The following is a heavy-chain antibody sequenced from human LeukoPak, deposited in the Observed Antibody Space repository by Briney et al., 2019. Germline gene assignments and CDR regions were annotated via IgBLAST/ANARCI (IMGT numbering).Heavy chain of an antibody. J-gene: IGHJ4*02. D-gene: IGHD6-19*01. Sequence: GGSLRLSCAASGFSFSSYEVNWVRQAPGKGLEWVGRIKSKTDGGTTDYAAPVKGRFTISRDDSKNTLYLQMNSLKTEDTAVYYCTTTIAVAGTRFDYWGQGTLVTVSS. CDR1: GFSFSSYE. CDR3: TTTIAVAGTRFDY. CDR2: IKSKTDGGTT. V-gene: IGHV3-15*01.